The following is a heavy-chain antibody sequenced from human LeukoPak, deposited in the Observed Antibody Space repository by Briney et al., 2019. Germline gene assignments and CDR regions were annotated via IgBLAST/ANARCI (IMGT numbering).Heavy chain of an antibody. D-gene: IGHD2-15*01. J-gene: IGHJ4*02. CDR3: ATSTYCSGGSCYSRTFQY. V-gene: IGHV3-74*01. CDR2: INSDETST. Sequence: GGSLRLSCAASGFIFSSYWMSWVRQAPGKGLVWVSRINSDETSTSYADSVKGRFTISRDNAQKTLYLQMNSLRAEDTAVYYCATSTYCSGGSCYSRTFQYWGQGTLVTVSS. CDR1: GFIFSSYW.